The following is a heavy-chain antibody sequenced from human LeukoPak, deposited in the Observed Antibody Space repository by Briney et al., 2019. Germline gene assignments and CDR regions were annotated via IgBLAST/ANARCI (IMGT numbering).Heavy chain of an antibody. CDR2: IYYSGST. D-gene: IGHD7-27*01. CDR3: ARDPTGEDSFDY. Sequence: SETLSLTCTVSGGSISSGDYYWSWIRQPPGKGLEWIGYIYYSGSTYYNPSLKSRVTISVDTSKNQFSLKLSSVTAADTAVYYCARDPTGEDSFDYWGQGTLVTVSS. J-gene: IGHJ4*02. V-gene: IGHV4-30-4*01. CDR1: GGSISSGDYY.